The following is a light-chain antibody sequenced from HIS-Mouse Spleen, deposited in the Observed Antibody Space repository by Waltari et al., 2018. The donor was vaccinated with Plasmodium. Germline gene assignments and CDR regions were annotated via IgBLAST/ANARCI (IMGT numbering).Light chain of an antibody. V-gene: IGKV1-39*01. Sequence: DIQMTQSPSSLSASVGDRVTITCRASQSISNYLNWYQQKPGKAPKFLIYAASTLQSGVPSRFSGSGSGTDFTLTISSLQPVDFATYYCQQSYSTWTFGQGTKVEIK. CDR2: AAS. J-gene: IGKJ1*01. CDR3: QQSYSTWT. CDR1: QSISNY.